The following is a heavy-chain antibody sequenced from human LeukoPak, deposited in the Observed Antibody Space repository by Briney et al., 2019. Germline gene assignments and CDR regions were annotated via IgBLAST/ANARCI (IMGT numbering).Heavy chain of an antibody. J-gene: IGHJ4*02. CDR3: ASVRIVGALNYFDY. CDR2: IYYSGST. V-gene: IGHV4-39*01. Sequence: PSETLSLTCTVSGGSISSSSYYWGWLRQPPGKGLEWLGSIYYSGSTYYNPSLKSRVTISVDTSKNQFSLKLSSVTAADTAVYYCASVRIVGALNYFDYWGQGTLVTVSS. D-gene: IGHD1-26*01. CDR1: GGSISSSSYY.